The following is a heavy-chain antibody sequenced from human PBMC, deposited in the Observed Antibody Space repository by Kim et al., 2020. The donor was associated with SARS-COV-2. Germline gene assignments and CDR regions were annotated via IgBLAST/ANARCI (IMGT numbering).Heavy chain of an antibody. CDR2: IIPILGIA. D-gene: IGHD5-12*01. J-gene: IGHJ4*02. CDR3: ARSAQMATMANFDY. Sequence: SVKVSCKASGGTFSSYAISWVRQAPGQGLEWMGRIIPILGIANYAQKFQGRVTITADKSTSTAYMELSSLRSEDTAVYYCARSAQMATMANFDYWGQGTLVTVSS. V-gene: IGHV1-69*04. CDR1: GGTFSSYA.